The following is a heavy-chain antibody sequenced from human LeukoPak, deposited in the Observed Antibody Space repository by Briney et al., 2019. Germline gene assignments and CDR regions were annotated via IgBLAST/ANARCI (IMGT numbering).Heavy chain of an antibody. D-gene: IGHD6-19*01. V-gene: IGHV4-59*01. J-gene: IGHJ4*02. CDR1: GGSISSYY. Sequence: SQTLSLTCTVSGGSISSYYWSWIRQPPGKGLEWIGYIYYSGSTNYNPSLKSRVTISVDTSKNQFSLKLSSVTAADTAVYYCARDGRYSSGWYVVDYWGQGTLVTVSS. CDR2: IYYSGST. CDR3: ARDGRYSSGWYVVDY.